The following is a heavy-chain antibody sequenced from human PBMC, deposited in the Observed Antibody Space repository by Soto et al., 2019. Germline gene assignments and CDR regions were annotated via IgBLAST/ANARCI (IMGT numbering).Heavy chain of an antibody. CDR2: ISYDGSNE. V-gene: IGHV3-30-3*01. J-gene: IGHJ6*02. CDR1: GFTFSSYA. CDR3: ARPMATIFYYYGMDV. D-gene: IGHD5-12*01. Sequence: GGSLRLSCAASGFTFSSYAMHWVRQAPGKGLEWVAVISYDGSNEYYADSVKGRFTISRDNSKNTLYLQMNSLRAEDTAVYYCARPMATIFYYYGMDVWGQGTTVTVSS.